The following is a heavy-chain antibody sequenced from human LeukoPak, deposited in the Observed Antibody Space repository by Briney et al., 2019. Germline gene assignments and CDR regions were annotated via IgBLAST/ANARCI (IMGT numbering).Heavy chain of an antibody. V-gene: IGHV6-1*01. Sequence: SQTLSLTCVISGDSDYSNSAVWNSLRQSPSRVLEWLGRTYYRSKWYNEYAVSVKSRLTIKPDTSKNQFLLQLNSVTPEDTAVCYCSRETSHFDYWGQGTLVTVSS. J-gene: IGHJ4*02. CDR3: SRETSHFDY. CDR2: TYYRSKWYN. CDR1: GDSDYSNSAV.